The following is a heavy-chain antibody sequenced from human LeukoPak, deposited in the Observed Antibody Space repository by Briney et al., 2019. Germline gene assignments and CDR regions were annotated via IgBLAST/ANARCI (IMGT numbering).Heavy chain of an antibody. Sequence: ASVKVSCKASGYTFTSYYMHWVRQAPGQGLEWMGIINPSGGSTSYAQKFQGRVTMTRDTSTGTVYMELSSLRSEDTAVYYCARDGPMGYYDFWSGYSAVDYWGQGTLVTVSS. J-gene: IGHJ4*02. CDR3: ARDGPMGYYDFWSGYSAVDY. CDR2: INPSGGST. D-gene: IGHD3-3*01. CDR1: GYTFTSYY. V-gene: IGHV1-46*01.